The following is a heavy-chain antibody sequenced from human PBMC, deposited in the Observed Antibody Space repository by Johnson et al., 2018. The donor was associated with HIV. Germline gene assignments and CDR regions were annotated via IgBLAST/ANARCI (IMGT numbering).Heavy chain of an antibody. V-gene: IGHV3-20*04. CDR1: GFRFDDYG. J-gene: IGHJ3*02. CDR3: ARDPSTQHSRLTGDVGAFDI. Sequence: VHLVESGGGVVRPGGSLRLSCEGSGFRFDDYGMSWVRQGPGEGLEWVSGLNWNAGSTGYADSVKGRFSISRDSVKNSLYLEMNGLRVDDTALYYCARDPSTQHSRLTGDVGAFDIWGQGTMVIVSS. CDR2: LNWNAGST. D-gene: IGHD7-27*01.